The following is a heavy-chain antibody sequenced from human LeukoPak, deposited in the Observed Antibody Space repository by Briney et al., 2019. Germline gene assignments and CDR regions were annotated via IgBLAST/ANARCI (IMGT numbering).Heavy chain of an antibody. D-gene: IGHD1-26*01. V-gene: IGHV4-39*07. CDR1: GGSFSIPDYTYY. CDR3: ARLTGSYYDY. J-gene: IGHJ4*02. Sequence: PSATLSLTCTISGGSFSIPDYTYYWGWIRQPPGKGLEWIGSIYGSGSTYYNSSLKSRVTISLDTSKNLFSLKLTSVTAADTAVYYCARLTGSYYDYWGQGTLVTVSS. CDR2: IYGSGST.